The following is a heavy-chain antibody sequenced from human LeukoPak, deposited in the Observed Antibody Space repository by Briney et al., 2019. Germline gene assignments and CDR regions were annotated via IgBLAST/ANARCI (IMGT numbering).Heavy chain of an antibody. J-gene: IGHJ5*02. CDR2: INPSGGST. CDR1: GYTFTSYY. Sequence: GASVKVSCKASGYTFTSYYMHWVRQAPGQGLEWMGIINPSGGSTSYAQKFQGRVTMTRDTSTSTVYMELSSLRSEDTAAYYCARGLINGELGFNWFDPWGQGTLVTVSS. D-gene: IGHD1-26*01. CDR3: ARGLINGELGFNWFDP. V-gene: IGHV1-46*01.